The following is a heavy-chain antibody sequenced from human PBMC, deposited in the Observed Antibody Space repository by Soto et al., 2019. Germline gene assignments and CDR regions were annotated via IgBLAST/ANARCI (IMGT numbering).Heavy chain of an antibody. CDR2: ISGYDGNT. D-gene: IGHD3-10*01. CDR3: AREKWFGQTPFDS. V-gene: IGHV1-18*01. CDR1: GFTLNDFG. Sequence: QVQLVQSGAEVKKSGASVKVSCKASGFTLNDFGVSWVRQAPGQGLEWMGWISGYDGNTNFAQKYEGRVTMTIDSSTRKAYMELRNLRSDDTAMYYCAREKWFGQTPFDSWGQGTLVTVSS. J-gene: IGHJ4*02.